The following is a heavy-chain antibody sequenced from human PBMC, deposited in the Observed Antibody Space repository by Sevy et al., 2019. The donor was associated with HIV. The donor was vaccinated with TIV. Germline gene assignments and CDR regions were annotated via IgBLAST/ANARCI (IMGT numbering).Heavy chain of an antibody. V-gene: IGHV4-34*01. J-gene: IGHJ3*02. Sequence: SETLSLTCAVYGGSFSGYYWSWIRQPPGKGLEWIGEINHSGSTNYNPSLKSRVTISVDTSKNQFSLKLSSVTAADTAVYYCARGALGHGITMVRAHPGADAFDIWGQGTMVTVSS. CDR1: GGSFSGYY. CDR3: ARGALGHGITMVRAHPGADAFDI. D-gene: IGHD3-10*01. CDR2: INHSGST.